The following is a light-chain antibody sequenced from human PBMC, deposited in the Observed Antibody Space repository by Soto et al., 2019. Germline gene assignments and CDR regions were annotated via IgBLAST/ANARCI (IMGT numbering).Light chain of an antibody. J-gene: IGLJ3*02. V-gene: IGLV2-14*01. Sequence: QSALTQPASVSGSPGQSITISCTGTSSDIGTYNSVSWYQHNPGKAPKLLIFEVIDRPSGVSDRFSGSKSGNTASLTISGLQPEDEADYYCCSYTATYTRVFGGGTKLTVL. CDR3: CSYTATYTRV. CDR2: EVI. CDR1: SSDIGTYNS.